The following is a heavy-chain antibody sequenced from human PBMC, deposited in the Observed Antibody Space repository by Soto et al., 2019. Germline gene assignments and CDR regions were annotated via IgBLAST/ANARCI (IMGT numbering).Heavy chain of an antibody. CDR1: GGSIRSGGYY. D-gene: IGHD3-3*01. J-gene: IGHJ6*02. CDR2: IYYSGNT. V-gene: IGHV4-31*03. Sequence: SETLSLTCTVSGGSIRSGGYYWSWVRQNPRRGLEWIGNIYYSGNTYYNPSLKSRLTISVDTSKNQFSLKLSSVTAADTAVYYCARVPYYDFWSGEYYGMDVWGQGTTVTVSS. CDR3: ARVPYYDFWSGEYYGMDV.